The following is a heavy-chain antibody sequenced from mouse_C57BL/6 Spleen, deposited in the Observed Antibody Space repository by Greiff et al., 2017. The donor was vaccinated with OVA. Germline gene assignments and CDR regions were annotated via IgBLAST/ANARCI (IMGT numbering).Heavy chain of an antibody. CDR2: INYDGSST. Sequence: EVHLVESEGGLVQPGSSMKLSCTASGFTFSDYYMAWVRQVPEKGLEWVANINYDGSSTYYLDSLKSRFIISRDNAKNMLYLQMSSLKSEDTATYYCAREDDGNFYAMDYWGQGTSVTVSS. J-gene: IGHJ4*01. CDR1: GFTFSDYY. D-gene: IGHD2-3*01. V-gene: IGHV5-16*01. CDR3: AREDDGNFYAMDY.